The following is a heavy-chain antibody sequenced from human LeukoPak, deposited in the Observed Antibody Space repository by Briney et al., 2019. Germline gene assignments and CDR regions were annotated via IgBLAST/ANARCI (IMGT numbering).Heavy chain of an antibody. V-gene: IGHV3-15*01. CDR1: GFTFSNAW. CDR2: IKSKTDGGTT. J-gene: IGHJ4*02. D-gene: IGHD2-15*01. CDR3: TTEEPYCSGGSCYLKDY. Sequence: PGGSLRLSCAASGFTFSNAWMSWVRQAPGKGLEWVGRIKSKTDGGTTDYAAPVKGRFTISRDDSKNTLYLQMNSLKTEDTAVYYCTTEEPYCSGGSCYLKDYWGQGTLVTVSS.